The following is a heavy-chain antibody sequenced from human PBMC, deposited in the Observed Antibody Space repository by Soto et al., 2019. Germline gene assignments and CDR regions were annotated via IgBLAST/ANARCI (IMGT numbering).Heavy chain of an antibody. CDR2: FDPDDGET. CDR3: ARVAEMGTVTEGYYYYMDV. Sequence: GASVKVSCKVSGYTLTELSMHWVRQAPGKGLEWMGGFDPDDGETIYAQKFQGRVTITADESTSTAYMELSSLRSEDTAVYYCARVAEMGTVTEGYYYYMDVWGKGTTVTVSS. V-gene: IGHV1-24*01. J-gene: IGHJ6*03. D-gene: IGHD4-17*01. CDR1: GYTLTELS.